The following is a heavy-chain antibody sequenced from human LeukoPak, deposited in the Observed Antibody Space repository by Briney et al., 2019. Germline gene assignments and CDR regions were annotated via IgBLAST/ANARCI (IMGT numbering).Heavy chain of an antibody. Sequence: GSLRLSCAASGFTFSSYAMHWVRQAPGKGLEWVAVISYDGSNKYYADSVKGRFTISRDNSKNTLHLQMNSLRAEDTAVYYCAKYGPFITMIVGAFDIWGQGTMVTVSS. D-gene: IGHD3-22*01. CDR1: GFTFSSYA. V-gene: IGHV3-30-3*02. J-gene: IGHJ3*02. CDR2: ISYDGSNK. CDR3: AKYGPFITMIVGAFDI.